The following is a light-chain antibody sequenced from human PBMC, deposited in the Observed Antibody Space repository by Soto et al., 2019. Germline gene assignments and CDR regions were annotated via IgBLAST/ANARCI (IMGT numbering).Light chain of an antibody. CDR1: SSDVGGYNY. CDR3: CSYAGNYYV. CDR2: DVS. V-gene: IGLV2-11*01. J-gene: IGLJ1*01. Sequence: QSALTQPRSVSGSPGQSVTISCTGTSSDVGGYNYVSRYQQHPGKAPKLMIYDVSKRPSGVPDRFSGSKSGNTASLTISGLQAEDEADYYCCSYAGNYYVFGTGTKVTVL.